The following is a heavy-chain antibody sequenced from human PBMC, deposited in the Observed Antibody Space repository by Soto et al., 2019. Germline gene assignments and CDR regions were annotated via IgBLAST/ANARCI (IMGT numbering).Heavy chain of an antibody. D-gene: IGHD2-15*01. Sequence: QITLKESGPTLVKPTQTLTLTCTFSGFSLSTSGVGVAWIRQPPGKALEWLALIYWDDDKRYRPSLESRPTISIDTSKTQVVLTMNNMDSVDTATYSCSYLRCSGGSCYWFSFSGMDVWGQGTTVTVSS. CDR3: SYLRCSGGSCYWFSFSGMDV. CDR1: GFSLSTSGVG. CDR2: IYWDDDK. J-gene: IGHJ6*02. V-gene: IGHV2-5*02.